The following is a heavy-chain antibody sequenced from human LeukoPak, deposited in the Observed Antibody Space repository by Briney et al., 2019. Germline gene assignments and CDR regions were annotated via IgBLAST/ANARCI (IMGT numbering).Heavy chain of an antibody. CDR2: ITGTGAYT. V-gene: IGHV3-23*01. J-gene: IGHJ4*02. D-gene: IGHD3-22*01. Sequence: GGSLRLSCAASGFTFSSYAMTWVRQAPGKGLEWVSAITGTGAYTNYADSVKGRFTISRDNSKNTMYLQMNSLRAEDTAIYYCAKRSSTSSGCFDLWGWGTLVTVSS. CDR3: AKRSSTSSGCFDL. CDR1: GFTFSSYA.